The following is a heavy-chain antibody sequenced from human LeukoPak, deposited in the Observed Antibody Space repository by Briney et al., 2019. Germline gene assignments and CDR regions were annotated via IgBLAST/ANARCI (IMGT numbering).Heavy chain of an antibody. CDR2: IYPGDSDT. D-gene: IGHD3-22*01. CDR3: ASTYGYYDSSGYLDLMDAFDI. CDR1: GYSFTSYW. V-gene: IGHV5-51*01. J-gene: IGHJ3*02. Sequence: GESLKISCKGSGYSFTSYWIGWVRQMPGKGLEWMGIIYPGDSDTRYSPSFQGQVTISADKSISTAYMQWSSLKASDTAMYYCASTYGYYDSSGYLDLMDAFDIWGQGTMVTVSS.